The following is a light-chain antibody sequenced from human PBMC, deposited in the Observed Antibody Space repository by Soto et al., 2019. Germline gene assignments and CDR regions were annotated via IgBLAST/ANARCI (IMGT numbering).Light chain of an antibody. CDR1: QGISNY. Sequence: DIQMPQSPSSLSASVGESLAITRRASQGISNYLAWYQQKPGKVPKLLIYAASTLQSGVPSRFSGSGSGTEFTLTINSLQSEDFAVYYCQQYNNWPRTFGQGNKVDIK. CDR2: AAS. J-gene: IGKJ1*01. CDR3: QQYNNWPRT. V-gene: IGKV1-27*01.